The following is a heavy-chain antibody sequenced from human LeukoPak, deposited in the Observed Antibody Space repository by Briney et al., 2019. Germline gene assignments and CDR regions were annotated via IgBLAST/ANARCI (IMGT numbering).Heavy chain of an antibody. J-gene: IGHJ4*02. CDR3: ARRYYGSGSPDY. D-gene: IGHD3-10*01. CDR2: IWYDGSNK. V-gene: IGHV3-33*01. CDR1: GFTFSSYG. Sequence: GGSLRLSCAASGFTFSSYGMHWVRQAPGKGLVGVVVIWYDGSNKYYADSVKGRFTISRDNFKNTLYLQMNSLRAEDTAVYYCARRYYGSGSPDYWGQGTLVTVSS.